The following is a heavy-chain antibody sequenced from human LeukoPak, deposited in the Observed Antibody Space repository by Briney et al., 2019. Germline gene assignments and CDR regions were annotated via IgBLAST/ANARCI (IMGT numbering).Heavy chain of an antibody. V-gene: IGHV2-5*02. D-gene: IGHD3-3*01. J-gene: IGHJ3*02. CDR2: IYWDDDK. CDR3: AHRRAVSGFLEWLFDAFDI. Sequence: ESGPTLVKPTQTLTLTCTFSGFSLSTSGVGVGWIRQPPGKALEWLALIYWDDDKRYSPSLKSRLTITKDTSKNQVVLTMTNMDPVDTATYYCAHRRAVSGFLEWLFDAFDIWGQGTMATVSS. CDR1: GFSLSTSGVG.